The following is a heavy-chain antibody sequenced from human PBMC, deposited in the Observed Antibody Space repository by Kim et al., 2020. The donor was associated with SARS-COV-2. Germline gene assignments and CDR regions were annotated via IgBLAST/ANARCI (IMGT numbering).Heavy chain of an antibody. CDR2: IYYSEST. V-gene: IGHV4-59*01. CDR3: ARGGSSRWFDY. J-gene: IGHJ4*02. CDR1: GGSISSYY. Sequence: SETLSLTCTVSGGSISSYYWSWIRQPAGKGPEWNGYIYYSESTNYNPSLKSRIMISVDTSKNKFSLTLTSMTAADTAVYYCARGGSSRWFDYWGQGTLVTVSS. D-gene: IGHD6-13*01.